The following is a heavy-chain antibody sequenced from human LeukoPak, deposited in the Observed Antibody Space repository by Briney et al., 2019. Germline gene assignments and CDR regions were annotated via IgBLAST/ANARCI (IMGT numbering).Heavy chain of an antibody. D-gene: IGHD4/OR15-4a*01. Sequence: GGSLRLSCAASGFTFDNYAMNWVRQAPGKGLEWVLGISGSGVNTYYADSVKGRFTISRDNSKNTLYLQLNSLRGEDTAIHYCARDTSFNYGAHAMDVWGQGTTVTVSS. V-gene: IGHV3-23*01. CDR2: ISGSGVNT. CDR3: ARDTSFNYGAHAMDV. CDR1: GFTFDNYA. J-gene: IGHJ6*02.